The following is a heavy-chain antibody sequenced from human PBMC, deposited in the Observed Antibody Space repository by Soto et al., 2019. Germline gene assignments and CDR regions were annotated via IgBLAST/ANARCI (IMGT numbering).Heavy chain of an antibody. J-gene: IGHJ5*02. CDR1: GYTFISYD. CDR3: AREGVTMGAGWFDP. V-gene: IGHV1-18*01. CDR2: ISGYNGNT. Sequence: ASLVKVSGKASGYTFISYDIRWVRQAPGQVLECRGWISGYNGNTNYXXKLQVRVXXTADTARSTAXMELRSLRSDDTAVYYCAREGVTMGAGWFDPXX. D-gene: IGHD3-10*01.